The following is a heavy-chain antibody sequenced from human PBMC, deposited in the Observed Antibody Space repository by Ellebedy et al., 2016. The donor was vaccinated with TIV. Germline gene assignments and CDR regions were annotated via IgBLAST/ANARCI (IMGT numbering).Heavy chain of an antibody. CDR3: AKLVGYDSSGYYSY. CDR1: GFTFSSYA. J-gene: IGHJ4*02. CDR2: ISGSGGST. Sequence: GESLKISCAASGFTFSSYAMSWVRQAPGKGLEWVSAISGSGGSTYYADSVKGRFTISRDNSKNTLYLQMNSLRAEDTAVYYCAKLVGYDSSGYYSYWGQGTLVTVSS. D-gene: IGHD3-22*01. V-gene: IGHV3-23*01.